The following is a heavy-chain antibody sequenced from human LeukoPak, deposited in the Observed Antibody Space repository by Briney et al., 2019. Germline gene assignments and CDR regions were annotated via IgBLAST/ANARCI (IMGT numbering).Heavy chain of an antibody. CDR3: AKIPMVGNMVVVAATMDY. CDR1: GFTFSSYA. D-gene: IGHD2-15*01. Sequence: PGGSLRLSCAASGFTFSSYAMSWVRQAPGKGLEWVSAISGSGGSTYYADSVKGRFTISRDNSKNTLYLQMNSLRAEDTAVYYCAKIPMVGNMVVVAATMDYWGQGTLVTVSS. CDR2: ISGSGGST. V-gene: IGHV3-23*01. J-gene: IGHJ4*02.